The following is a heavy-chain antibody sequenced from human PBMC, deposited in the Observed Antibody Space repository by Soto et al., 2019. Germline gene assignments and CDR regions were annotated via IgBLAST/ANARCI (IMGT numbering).Heavy chain of an antibody. CDR3: ARGPVLVPAAINNWFDP. CDR1: GGSISSYY. Sequence: SETLSLTCTVSGGSISSYYWSWIRQPPGKGLEWIGYIYYSGSTNYNPSLKSRVTISVDTSKNQFSLKLSSVTAADTAVYYCARGPVLVPAAINNWFDPWGQGTLVTVSS. V-gene: IGHV4-59*01. J-gene: IGHJ5*02. CDR2: IYYSGST. D-gene: IGHD2-2*01.